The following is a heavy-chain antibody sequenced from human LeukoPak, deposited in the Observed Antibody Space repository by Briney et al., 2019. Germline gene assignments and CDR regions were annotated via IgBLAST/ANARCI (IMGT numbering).Heavy chain of an antibody. CDR3: ARGRAEDIVVVPAAAAKSYFGY. J-gene: IGHJ4*02. D-gene: IGHD2-2*01. V-gene: IGHV4-39*07. CDR1: GGSISSSSYY. CDR2: IYYSGST. Sequence: PSETLSLTCTVSGGSISSSSYYWGWIRQPPGKGLEWIGSIYYSGSTYYNPSLKSRVTISVDTSKNQFSLKLSSVTAADTAVYYCARGRAEDIVVVPAAAAKSYFGYWGQGTLVTVSS.